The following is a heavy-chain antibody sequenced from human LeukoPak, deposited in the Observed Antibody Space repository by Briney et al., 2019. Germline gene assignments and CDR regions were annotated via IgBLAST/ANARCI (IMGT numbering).Heavy chain of an antibody. Sequence: PGGSLRLSCAASGFTFSSYAMSWVRQAPGKGLEWVSAISGSGDSTYYADSVKGRFTISRDNSKNTLYLQMNSLRAEDTAVYYCAKVGDPYGSGPLDYFDYWGQGTLVTVSS. CDR1: GFTFSSYA. CDR3: AKVGDPYGSGPLDYFDY. CDR2: ISGSGDST. V-gene: IGHV3-23*01. D-gene: IGHD3-10*01. J-gene: IGHJ4*02.